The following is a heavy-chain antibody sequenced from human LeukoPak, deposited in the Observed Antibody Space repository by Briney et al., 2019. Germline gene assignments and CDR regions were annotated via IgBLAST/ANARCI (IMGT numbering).Heavy chain of an antibody. CDR3: ARGKWELLSHYWCFDL. Sequence: SQTLSLTCAISGDTVSSNSAAWNWIRQSPSRGLEWLGRTYYRSKWYNDYAVSVKSRITINPDTSKNQFSLQLNSVTPEDTAVYYCARGKWELLSHYWCFDLWGRGTLVTVSS. CDR1: GDTVSSNSAA. J-gene: IGHJ2*01. D-gene: IGHD1-26*01. V-gene: IGHV6-1*01. CDR2: TYYRSKWYN.